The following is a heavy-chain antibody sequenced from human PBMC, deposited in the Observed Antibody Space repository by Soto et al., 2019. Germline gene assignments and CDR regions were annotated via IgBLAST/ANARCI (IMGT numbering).Heavy chain of an antibody. CDR1: GGSISSSSYY. D-gene: IGHD6-13*01. CDR2: IYYSGST. Sequence: QLQLQESGPGLVKPSETLSLTCTVSGGSISSSSYYWGWIRQPPGKGLEWIGSIYYSGSTYYNPSLKSRVTISVDTSKNQFSLKLSSVTAADTAVYYCARHQGVAAAIDYWGQGTLVTVSS. V-gene: IGHV4-39*01. J-gene: IGHJ4*02. CDR3: ARHQGVAAAIDY.